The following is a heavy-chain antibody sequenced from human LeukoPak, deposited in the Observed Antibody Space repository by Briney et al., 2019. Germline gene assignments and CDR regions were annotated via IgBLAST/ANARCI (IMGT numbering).Heavy chain of an antibody. V-gene: IGHV3-48*03. CDR1: GFTFSSYE. D-gene: IGHD5-18*01. Sequence: GGSLRLSCVASGFTFSSYEMNWVRQAPGKGLEWVSYISSSGSTIYYAESVKGRFTISRDNAKNSLYLQMNSLRAEDTAVYYCATSPVYSYGHPYYFDYWGQGTLVTVSS. CDR2: ISSSGSTI. J-gene: IGHJ4*02. CDR3: ATSPVYSYGHPYYFDY.